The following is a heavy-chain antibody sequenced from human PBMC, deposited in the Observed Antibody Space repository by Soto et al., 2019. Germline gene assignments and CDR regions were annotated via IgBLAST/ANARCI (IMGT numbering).Heavy chain of an antibody. J-gene: IGHJ4*02. D-gene: IGHD2-2*01. CDR3: AKDRSSTSCYAFDY. V-gene: IGHV3-23*01. Sequence: EVQLLETGGGLVQPGGSLRLSCAASGFTCRTYAMSWARQAPGKGLEWVSAISGSGGTTHYADSVKGRFTNSRDNSKNTLYLQMNSLRVEDTAVYYCAKDRSSTSCYAFDYWGQGSLVTVSS. CDR2: ISGSGGTT. CDR1: GFTCRTYA.